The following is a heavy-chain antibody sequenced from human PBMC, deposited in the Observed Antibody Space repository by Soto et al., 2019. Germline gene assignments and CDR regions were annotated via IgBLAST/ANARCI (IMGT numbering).Heavy chain of an antibody. CDR2: ISSSSSYI. D-gene: IGHD6-6*01. CDR3: ARGRQLVRHVAGNWFDP. Sequence: EVQLVESGGGLVKPGGSLRLSCAASGFTFSSYSMNWVRQAPGKGLEWVSAISSSSSYIYYADSVKGRFTISRDNAKNSLDLQMNSRRAEDTAVYYCARGRQLVRHVAGNWFDPGGKGTLVTVSS. J-gene: IGHJ5*02. V-gene: IGHV3-21*01. CDR1: GFTFSSYS.